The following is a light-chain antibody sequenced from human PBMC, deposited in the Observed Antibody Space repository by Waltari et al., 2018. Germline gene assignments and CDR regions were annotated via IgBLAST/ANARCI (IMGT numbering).Light chain of an antibody. V-gene: IGKV1-5*03. CDR1: QNIGNL. Sequence: DIQMTQSPSTLSASVGDRVTVTCRATQNIGNLLAWYQQKLGKAPKLLINRASSLESGVPSRFSGSGAGTEFTLTISSLQPDDFATYFCQQYNSYPMAFGQGTRLEIK. J-gene: IGKJ5*01. CDR2: RAS. CDR3: QQYNSYPMA.